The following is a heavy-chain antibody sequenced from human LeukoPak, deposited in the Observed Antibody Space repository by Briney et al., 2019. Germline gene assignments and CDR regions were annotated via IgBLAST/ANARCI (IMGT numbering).Heavy chain of an antibody. CDR3: AREGRDIVVVTAETSYYFDY. Sequence: GSSVKISCKASGGTFSSYAISWVRQAPGQGLEWMGRIIPILGIANYAQKFQGRVTITADKSTSTAYMELSSLRSEDTAVYYCAREGRDIVVVTAETSYYFDYWGQGTLVTVSS. D-gene: IGHD2-21*02. J-gene: IGHJ4*02. CDR1: GGTFSSYA. CDR2: IIPILGIA. V-gene: IGHV1-69*04.